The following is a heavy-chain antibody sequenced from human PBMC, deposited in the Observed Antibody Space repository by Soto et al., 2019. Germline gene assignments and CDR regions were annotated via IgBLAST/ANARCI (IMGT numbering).Heavy chain of an antibody. J-gene: IGHJ4*02. V-gene: IGHV4-59*01. CDR3: AAGEASSRNLAPYYLDF. D-gene: IGHD6-13*01. Sequence: SETLSLTCTVSGGSMRNYFWTWIRQPPGKGLEWIGYIHYSGTTSFFPSYNPSLRSRVTISEDTSKNQFSLKLLSVTTADTAMYFCAAGEASSRNLAPYYLDFWGQGTLVTVSS. CDR2: IHYSGTT. CDR1: GGSMRNYF.